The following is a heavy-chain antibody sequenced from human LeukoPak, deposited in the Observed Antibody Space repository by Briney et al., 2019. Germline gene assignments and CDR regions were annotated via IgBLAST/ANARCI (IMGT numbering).Heavy chain of an antibody. Sequence: SVKPSCKASGYTFTSDYMHWVRHAPGQGLECMGRISPSVGGTSYAQKFQGRVTMTRDTSTSTVYMELSSLRSEDTAVYYCARSITRITMFVVVSPCGYWGQGTLVTVSS. D-gene: IGHD3-3*01. CDR1: GYTFTSDY. J-gene: IGHJ4*02. CDR2: ISPSVGGT. V-gene: IGHV1-46*01. CDR3: ARSITRITMFVVVSPCGY.